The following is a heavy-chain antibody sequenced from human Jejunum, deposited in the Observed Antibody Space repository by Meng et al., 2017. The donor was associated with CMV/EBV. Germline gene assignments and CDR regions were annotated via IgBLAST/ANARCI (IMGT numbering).Heavy chain of an antibody. CDR3: ARHGDLPDFDY. CDR1: GDYISSGYY. D-gene: IGHD4-17*01. V-gene: IGHV4-38-2*01. J-gene: IGHJ4*02. CDR2: IYHNGNS. Sequence: QGQLQGSGPGLGRPLETLSPPCASSGDYISSGYYWGWIRQPPGKGLEWIASIYHNGNSHSNPSLKSRLTISVDTSKNQFSLSLISVTAADTGVYYCARHGDLPDFDYWGQGALVTVSS.